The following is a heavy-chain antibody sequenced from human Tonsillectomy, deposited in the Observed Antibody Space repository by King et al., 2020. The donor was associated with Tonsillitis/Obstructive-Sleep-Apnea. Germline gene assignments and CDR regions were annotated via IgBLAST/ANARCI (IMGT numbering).Heavy chain of an antibody. CDR2: INPNSGGT. V-gene: IGHV1-2*02. CDR3: ARDYDYVWGSPPDYYALDV. D-gene: IGHD3-16*01. J-gene: IGHJ6*02. Sequence: QLVQSGAEVKKPGASVKVSCKASGYTFTGYYMHWVRQAPGQGLEWMGWINPNSGGTNYAQKFQGRVTMTRDTSISTAYMELSRLISDDTAVYYCARDYDYVWGSPPDYYALDVWGQGTTVTVSS. CDR1: GYTFTGYY.